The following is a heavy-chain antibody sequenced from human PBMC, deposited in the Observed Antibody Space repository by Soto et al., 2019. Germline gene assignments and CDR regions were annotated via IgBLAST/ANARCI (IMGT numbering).Heavy chain of an antibody. CDR3: AKVSSSWYAGFFDL. CDR1: GFTFSSHA. Sequence: EVQLLESGGGLVQPGGSLRLSCTASGFTFSSHAMTWVRQAPGKGLEWVSGLSDSGGSIYYADSVKGRFPIFRDNSMNTLYLQMNTLSAEDTAVYYCAKVSSSWYAGFFDLWGQGTLVTVSS. V-gene: IGHV3-23*01. D-gene: IGHD6-13*01. CDR2: LSDSGGSI. J-gene: IGHJ4*02.